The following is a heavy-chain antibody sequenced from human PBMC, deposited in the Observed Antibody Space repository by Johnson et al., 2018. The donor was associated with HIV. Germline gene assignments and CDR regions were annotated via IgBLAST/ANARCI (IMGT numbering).Heavy chain of an antibody. CDR1: GFTFDDYG. CDR2: IRYDGSNK. CDR3: ARRMVVGYHALDI. V-gene: IGHV3-33*08. Sequence: QVQLVESGGGVVRPGGSLRLSCAASGFTFDDYGMSWVRQAPGKGLEWVAFIRYDGSNKYYADSVKGRFTISRDISKNTLFLQMNSLRVEDTAIYYCARRMVVGYHALDIWGQGTMVSVSS. D-gene: IGHD2-21*01. J-gene: IGHJ3*02.